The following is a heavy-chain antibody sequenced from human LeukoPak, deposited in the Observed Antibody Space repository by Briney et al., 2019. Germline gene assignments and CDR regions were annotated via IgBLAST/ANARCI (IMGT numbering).Heavy chain of an antibody. V-gene: IGHV4-59*01. D-gene: IGHD6-6*01. J-gene: IGHJ3*02. CDR1: GGSISSYY. CDR3: ARIEYSSSSGAFDI. CDR2: IYYSGST. Sequence: PSETLSLTCTVSGGSISSYYWSWIRQPPGKGLEWIGYIYYSGSTNYNPSLTSRVTISVDTSKNQFSLKLSSVTAADTAVYYCARIEYSSSSGAFDIWGQGTMVTVSS.